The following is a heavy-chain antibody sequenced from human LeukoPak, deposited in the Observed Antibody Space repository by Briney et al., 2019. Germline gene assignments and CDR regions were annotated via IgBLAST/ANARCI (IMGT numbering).Heavy chain of an antibody. CDR3: ARERLPREGVLLYAFDI. Sequence: SGTLSLTCAVSGGSISSSNWWSWVRQPPGKGLEWIGEIYHSGSTNYNPSLKSRVTISVDKSKNQFSLKLSSVTAADTAVYYCARERLPREGVLLYAFDIWGQGTMVTVSS. V-gene: IGHV4-4*02. CDR1: GGSISSSNW. D-gene: IGHD2-2*01. CDR2: IYHSGST. J-gene: IGHJ3*02.